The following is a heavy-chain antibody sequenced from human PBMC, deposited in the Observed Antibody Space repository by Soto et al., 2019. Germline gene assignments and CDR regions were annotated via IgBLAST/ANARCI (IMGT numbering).Heavy chain of an antibody. CDR3: AKGGCGNDLQHSFDY. CDR1: GFTFSSYA. CDR2: ISGSGGST. V-gene: IGHV3-23*01. D-gene: IGHD5-12*01. J-gene: IGHJ4*02. Sequence: EVQLLESGGGSVQPGGSLRLSCAASGFTFSSYAMSWVRQAPGKGLEWVSAISGSGGSTYYADSVKGRFTISSDNSKNSPYLQINSLRAADTAVYYCAKGGCGNDLQHSFDYWGQGSLVTASS.